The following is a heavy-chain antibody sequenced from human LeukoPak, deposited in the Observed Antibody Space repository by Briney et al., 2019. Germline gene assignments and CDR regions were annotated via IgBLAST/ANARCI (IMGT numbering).Heavy chain of an antibody. Sequence: GGTLRLSCAASGFTVSSSYMSWVRQAPGKELEGISVIYAGGSTYYADSAKGRFTISRDSSKNTLYLQMNSLRAEDTAVYYCARGKAVTGFDIWGQGTMVTVSS. CDR3: ARGKAVTGFDI. D-gene: IGHD4-17*01. V-gene: IGHV3-53*01. CDR2: IYAGGST. J-gene: IGHJ3*02. CDR1: GFTVSSSY.